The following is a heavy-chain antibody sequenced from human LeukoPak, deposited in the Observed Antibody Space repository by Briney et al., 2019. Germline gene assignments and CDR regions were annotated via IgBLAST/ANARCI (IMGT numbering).Heavy chain of an antibody. D-gene: IGHD2-2*03. V-gene: IGHV1-46*03. CDR3: ARVLRIGYCSSTSCYRSGFDY. CDR2: INPSGGST. J-gene: IGHJ4*02. Sequence: ASVKVSCKASGYTFTSYYMHWVRQAPGQGLEWMGIINPSGGSTSYAQKLQGRVTMTRDTSTSTVYMELSSLRSEDTAVYYCARVLRIGYCSSTSCYRSGFDYWGQGTLVTVSS. CDR1: GYTFTSYY.